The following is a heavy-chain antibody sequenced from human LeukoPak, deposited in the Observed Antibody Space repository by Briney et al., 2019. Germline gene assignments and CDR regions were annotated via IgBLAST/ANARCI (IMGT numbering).Heavy chain of an antibody. D-gene: IGHD2-2*01. CDR1: GGSISSSTYY. CDR2: VSYTGNT. J-gene: IGHJ6*03. Sequence: DPSETLSLTCTVSGGSISSSTYYWGWIRQPPGKGLEWIGSVSYTGNTYYNPSLKSRVTISVDTSKNQFSLKLSSVTAADTAVYYCARRRGYCSSTSCYVYYYYMDVWGKGTTVTISS. V-gene: IGHV4-39*07. CDR3: ARRRGYCSSTSCYVYYYYMDV.